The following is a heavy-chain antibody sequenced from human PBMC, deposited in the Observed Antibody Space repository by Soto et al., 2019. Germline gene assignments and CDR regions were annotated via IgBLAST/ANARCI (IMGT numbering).Heavy chain of an antibody. J-gene: IGHJ5*02. CDR1: GCTFSSYA. V-gene: IGHV1-69*13. CDR3: ARDVELATIRWFDL. Sequence: SVKVSCKASGCTFSSYAISWVRQAPGQGLEWMGGIIPIFGTANYAQKFQGRVTITADESTSTAYMELSSLRSEDTAVYYCARDVELATIRWFDLRGQGTPVTVSS. D-gene: IGHD5-12*01. CDR2: IIPIFGTA.